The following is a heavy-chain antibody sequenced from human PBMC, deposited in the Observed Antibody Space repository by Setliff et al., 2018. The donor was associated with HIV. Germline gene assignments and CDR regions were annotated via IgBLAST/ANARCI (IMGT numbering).Heavy chain of an antibody. J-gene: IGHJ3*02. CDR3: ARGRQLGVEGAAAYDI. CDR2: IYYSGST. D-gene: IGHD1-26*01. CDR1: SESINIHNW. V-gene: IGHV4-4*02. Sequence: ASETLSLTCVVSSESINIHNWWTWVRQPPGKGLEWIGEIYYSGSTDYNPSLKSRVTISVDKSKKQLSLRLTSVTAADTAVYFCARGRQLGVEGAAAYDIWGQGSVVTVSS.